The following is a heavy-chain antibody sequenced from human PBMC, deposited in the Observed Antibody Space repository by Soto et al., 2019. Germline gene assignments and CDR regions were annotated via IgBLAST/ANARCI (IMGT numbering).Heavy chain of an antibody. Sequence: QVQLVESGGGVVQPGRSLRLSCAASGFTFSSYAIHWVRQAPGKGLEWVAVISYDGSNKYYADSVKGRFTISRDNSKNTLYLQMNSLRAEDTAVYYCARDSGLQHTGYYYYGMDVWGQGTTVTVSS. J-gene: IGHJ6*02. CDR2: ISYDGSNK. CDR1: GFTFSSYA. CDR3: ARDSGLQHTGYYYYGMDV. D-gene: IGHD2-21*01. V-gene: IGHV3-30-3*01.